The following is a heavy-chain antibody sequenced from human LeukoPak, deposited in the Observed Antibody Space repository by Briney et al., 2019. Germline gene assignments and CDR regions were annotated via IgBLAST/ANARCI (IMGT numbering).Heavy chain of an antibody. V-gene: IGHV1-18*01. CDR3: ARVGAVAGSRGVLGY. D-gene: IGHD6-19*01. Sequence: ASVKVSCKASGYTFTSYGISWVRQAPGQGLEWMGWISAYNGNTNYAQKLQGRVTMTTDTSTSTAYMELRSLRSDDTAVYYCARVGAVAGSRGVLGYWGQGNLVTVSS. CDR1: GYTFTSYG. J-gene: IGHJ4*02. CDR2: ISAYNGNT.